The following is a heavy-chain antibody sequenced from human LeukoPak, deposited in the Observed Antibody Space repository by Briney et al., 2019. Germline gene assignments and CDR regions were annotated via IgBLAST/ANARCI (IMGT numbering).Heavy chain of an antibody. J-gene: IGHJ4*02. CDR1: GFTVSTNY. D-gene: IGHD6-6*01. V-gene: IGHV3-66*03. CDR2: IYSSGST. Sequence: GGSLRLSCAASGFTVSTNYMSWVRQAPGKGLEWVSVIYSSGSTYYADSVKGRFTIFRDNSKNTLYLQMNSLRAEDTAVYYCARDGGLAPYSSSTPFDYWGQGTLVIVSS. CDR3: ARDGGLAPYSSSTPFDY.